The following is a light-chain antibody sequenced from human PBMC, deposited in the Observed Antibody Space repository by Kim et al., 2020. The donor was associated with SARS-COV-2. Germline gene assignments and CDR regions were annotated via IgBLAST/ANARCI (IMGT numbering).Light chain of an antibody. CDR2: GAS. Sequence: EIVLTQSPGTLSLSPGERATLSCRASQSVSSSYLAWYQQKPGQAPRLLIYGASSRATGIPDRFRGSGSGTDFTLTISRLEPEDFAVYYCQQYGSSPYTFGQGTKLEI. V-gene: IGKV3-20*01. J-gene: IGKJ2*01. CDR3: QQYGSSPYT. CDR1: QSVSSSY.